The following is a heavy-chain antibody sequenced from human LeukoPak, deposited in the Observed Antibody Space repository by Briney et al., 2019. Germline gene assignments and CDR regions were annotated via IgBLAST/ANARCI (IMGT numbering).Heavy chain of an antibody. V-gene: IGHV3-30*18. Sequence: PGGSLRLSCAASGFTFSSYGMHWVRQAPGKGLGWVTVISYDGSNKYYADSVKGRFTISRDNSKNTLSLQMNSLRAEDTAVYYCAKDDAYSSSWYALDIWGQGTMVTVSS. CDR2: ISYDGSNK. J-gene: IGHJ3*02. CDR1: GFTFSSYG. CDR3: AKDDAYSSSWYALDI. D-gene: IGHD6-13*01.